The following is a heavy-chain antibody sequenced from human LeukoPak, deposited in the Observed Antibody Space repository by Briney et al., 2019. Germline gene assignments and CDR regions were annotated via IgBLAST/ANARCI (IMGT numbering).Heavy chain of an antibody. CDR1: GFTFSSYG. Sequence: PGGSLRLSCAASGFTFSSYGMHWVRQAPGKGLEWVAFIRYDGSNKYYADSVKGRFTISRDNSKNTLYLQMNSLRAEDTAVYYCAKDQRSMIVVVTFDYWGQGTLVTVSS. D-gene: IGHD3-22*01. J-gene: IGHJ4*02. CDR2: IRYDGSNK. V-gene: IGHV3-30*02. CDR3: AKDQRSMIVVVTFDY.